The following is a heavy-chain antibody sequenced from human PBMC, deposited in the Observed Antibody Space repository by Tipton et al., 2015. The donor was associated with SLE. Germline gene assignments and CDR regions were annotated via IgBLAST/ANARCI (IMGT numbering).Heavy chain of an antibody. Sequence: GLVKPSETLSLTCSVFGDSISNYYWSWIRQPAGRGLEWIGRTYASGTTNYNPSLKSRVTMSVDTSKNQFSLKLSSVTAADSAVYYCARGYSDYDWHYWGQGTLVTVSS. J-gene: IGHJ4*02. CDR2: TYASGTT. V-gene: IGHV4-4*07. CDR1: GDSISNYY. D-gene: IGHD5-12*01. CDR3: ARGYSDYDWHY.